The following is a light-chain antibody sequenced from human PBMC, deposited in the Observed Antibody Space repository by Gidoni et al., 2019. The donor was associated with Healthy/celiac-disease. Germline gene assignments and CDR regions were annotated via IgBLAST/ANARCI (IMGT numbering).Light chain of an antibody. V-gene: IGKV3-15*01. CDR2: GAS. CDR3: QQYNNWPL. J-gene: IGKJ3*01. CDR1: QSVSSN. Sequence: EIVMTQSPATLSVSPGESATLSCRASQSVSSNLAWYQQKPGQAPRLLIYGASTRATGIPARVSGSGSGTEFTLTISSLQSEDFAVYYCQQYNNWPLFGPGTKVDIK.